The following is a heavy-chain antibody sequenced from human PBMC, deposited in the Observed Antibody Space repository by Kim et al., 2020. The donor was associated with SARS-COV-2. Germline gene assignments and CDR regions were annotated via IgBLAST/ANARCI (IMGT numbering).Heavy chain of an antibody. V-gene: IGHV1-46*01. CDR3: ARAGKIMTYYRGDAFDI. Sequence: FQGRVTMTRDTSTSTVYMERSSLRSEDTAVYYCARAGKIMTYYRGDAFDIWGQGTMVTVSS. D-gene: IGHD3-22*01. J-gene: IGHJ3*02.